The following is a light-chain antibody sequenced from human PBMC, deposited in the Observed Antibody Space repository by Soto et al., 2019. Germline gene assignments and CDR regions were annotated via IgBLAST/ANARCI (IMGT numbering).Light chain of an antibody. J-gene: IGLJ1*01. CDR3: TSYTSSTNLFV. CDR1: SSDVGGYDY. Sequence: QSVLTQPASVSGSPGQSITISCTGTSSDVGGYDYVSWYQQRPGKVPKLLIYEVTNRPSGVSDRFSGSKSVNTASPTISGLQAEDEADYYCTSYTSSTNLFVFGSGTKVTVL. CDR2: EVT. V-gene: IGLV2-14*01.